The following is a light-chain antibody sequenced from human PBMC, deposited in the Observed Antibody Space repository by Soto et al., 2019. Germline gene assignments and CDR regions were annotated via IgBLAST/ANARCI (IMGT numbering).Light chain of an antibody. CDR2: DVF. V-gene: IGKV3-11*01. J-gene: IGKJ1*01. Sequence: EIVMTQSPATLSVSPGERATLSCRASQSVSSYLAWYQQQPGQAPRLLIYDVFNRATGIPGRFSGSGSGTDFTLTISSLEPEDFAVYYCKQRADWPWTFGQGTKVDIK. CDR1: QSVSSY. CDR3: KQRADWPWT.